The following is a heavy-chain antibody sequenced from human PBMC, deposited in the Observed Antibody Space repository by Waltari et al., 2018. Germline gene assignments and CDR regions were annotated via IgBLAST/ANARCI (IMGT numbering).Heavy chain of an antibody. D-gene: IGHD2-21*01. CDR3: ARGEWWGSGLDY. V-gene: IGHV4-31*03. Sequence: QVQLQESGPGLVKPSQTLSLTCTVSGGSISSGGYYWNWIRQHPGKGLEWIGYIYYSGSTYYNPSLKSRVTISVDTSKNQFSLKLSSVTAADTAVYYCARGEWWGSGLDYWGQGTLVTVSS. CDR1: GGSISSGGYY. CDR2: IYYSGST. J-gene: IGHJ4*02.